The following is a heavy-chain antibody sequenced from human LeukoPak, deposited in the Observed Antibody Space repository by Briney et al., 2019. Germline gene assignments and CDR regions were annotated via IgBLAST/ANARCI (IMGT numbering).Heavy chain of an antibody. CDR2: IYTSGST. Sequence: PSETLSLTCTVSGDSISSGDYYWSWIRQPAGKGLEWIGRIYTSGSTNYNPSLKSRVTMSVDTSKNQVSLKLSSVTAADTAVYYCAREVIYYGSGSQDYYYYYMDVWGKGTTVTISS. D-gene: IGHD3-10*01. J-gene: IGHJ6*03. CDR1: GDSISSGDYY. CDR3: AREVIYYGSGSQDYYYYYMDV. V-gene: IGHV4-61*02.